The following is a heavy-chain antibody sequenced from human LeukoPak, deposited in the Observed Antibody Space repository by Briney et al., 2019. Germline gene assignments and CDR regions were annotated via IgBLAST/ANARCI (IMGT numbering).Heavy chain of an antibody. CDR3: ASEYFDWLSPTYY. CDR2: IYHSGST. D-gene: IGHD3-9*01. Sequence: SETLSLTCTVSGYSISSGYYWSWIRQPPGKGREWIGSIYHSGSTYYNRSLKSRVTISVDTSKNQFSLKLSSVTAADTAVYYCASEYFDWLSPTYYWGQGTLVTVSS. CDR1: GYSISSGYY. V-gene: IGHV4-38-2*02. J-gene: IGHJ4*02.